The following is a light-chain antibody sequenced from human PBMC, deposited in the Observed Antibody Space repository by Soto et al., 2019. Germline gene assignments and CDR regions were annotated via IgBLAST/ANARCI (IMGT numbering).Light chain of an antibody. CDR3: QQYGTSPLT. V-gene: IGKV3-20*01. CDR2: DLS. J-gene: IGKJ4*01. CDR1: QSLDKK. Sequence: EIVLTQSPGTLSLSPGERATLSRRASQSLDKKLAWYQQKPGQAPILLIFDLSSRAAGIPDRFSGSTSGTDFILTISRLQSEDSGVYYCQQYGTSPLTFGGGTKVEIK.